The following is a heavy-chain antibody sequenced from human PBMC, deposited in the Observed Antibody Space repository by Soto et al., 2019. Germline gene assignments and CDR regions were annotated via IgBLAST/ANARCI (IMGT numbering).Heavy chain of an antibody. J-gene: IGHJ6*02. Sequence: QVPLVQSGAEVKKPGASVKVSCKASGYNFSKYGITWVRQAPGHGLEWLGWISGYNGNTHFAQRLQGRVNMTADTSTRTAYMEVTSLRPDDTAIYYCARVATLIPIFHGLDAWGQGTTVTVSS. CDR3: ARVATLIPIFHGLDA. V-gene: IGHV1-18*01. CDR2: ISGYNGNT. D-gene: IGHD3-3*01. CDR1: GYNFSKYG.